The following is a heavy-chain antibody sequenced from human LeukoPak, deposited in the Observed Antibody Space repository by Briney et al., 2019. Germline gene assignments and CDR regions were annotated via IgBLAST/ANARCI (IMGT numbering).Heavy chain of an antibody. J-gene: IGHJ5*01. CDR3: ARLSIISWYVDP. CDR1: GYSISNGYY. V-gene: IGHV4-38-2*01. D-gene: IGHD6-13*01. CDR2: FYHRGSH. Sequence: SDTQSLPCAVSGYSISNGYYWGWIRQPPGKGLECIESFYHRGSHYYTPSLKSPVTISEDTSKNQFSLKLTSVTAADTAVYYCARLSIISWYVDPWGQGTLVTVSS.